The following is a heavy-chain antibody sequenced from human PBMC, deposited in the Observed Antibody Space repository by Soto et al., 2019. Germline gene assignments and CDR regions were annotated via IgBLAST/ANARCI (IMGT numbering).Heavy chain of an antibody. J-gene: IGHJ1*01. Sequence: QVQLVQSGADVKKPGSSVKVSCKASVGTFSSYAISWVRQAPGQGLECMGGIIPVFGTANYAQKFQGRVTINADESTSTVYMELSSLRSEDTAVYYCSRGWNDFPHWGQGTLVTVSS. CDR2: IIPVFGTA. V-gene: IGHV1-69*01. D-gene: IGHD1-1*01. CDR3: SRGWNDFPH. CDR1: VGTFSSYA.